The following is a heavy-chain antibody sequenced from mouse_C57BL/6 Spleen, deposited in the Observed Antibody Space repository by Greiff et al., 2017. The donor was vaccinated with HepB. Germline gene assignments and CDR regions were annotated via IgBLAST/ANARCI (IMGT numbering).Heavy chain of an antibody. Sequence: QVQLKQSGAELVKPGASVKLSCKASGYTFTSYWMHWVKQRPGRGLEWIGRIDPNSGGTKYNEKFKSKATLTVDKPSSTAYMQLSSLTSEDSAVYYCAVGYYGSRVPPYYFDYWGQGTTLTVSS. CDR1: GYTFTSYW. CDR2: IDPNSGGT. CDR3: AVGYYGSRVPPYYFDY. D-gene: IGHD1-1*01. V-gene: IGHV1-72*01. J-gene: IGHJ2*01.